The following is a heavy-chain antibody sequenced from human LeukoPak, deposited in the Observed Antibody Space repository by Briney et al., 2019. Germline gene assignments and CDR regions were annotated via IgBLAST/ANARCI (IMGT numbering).Heavy chain of an antibody. J-gene: IGHJ4*02. CDR3: AKVAKYYYGPETYYFFEQ. CDR1: GFPFSTYW. CDR2: IKQDGTEK. V-gene: IGHV3-7*01. D-gene: IGHD3-10*01. Sequence: GGSLRLSCAASGFPFSTYWMSWVRQAPGKGLEWVANIKQDGTEKYYVDSVKGRFTISRDYAKNSLYLQMNSLRVEDTAVYYCAKVAKYYYGPETYYFFEQWGQGTPVTASS.